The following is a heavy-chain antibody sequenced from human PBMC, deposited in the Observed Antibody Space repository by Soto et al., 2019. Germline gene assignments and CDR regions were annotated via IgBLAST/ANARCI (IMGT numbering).Heavy chain of an antibody. J-gene: IGHJ5*02. V-gene: IGHV4-30-4*01. D-gene: IGHD2-2*01. CDR2: IYYSGST. CDR3: ARAHSDIVVVPAALNWFDP. Sequence: PSETLSLTCTVSGGSISSGDYYWSWIRQPPGKGLEWIGYIYYSGSTYYNPSLKSRVTISVDTSKNQFSLKLSSVTAADTAVYYCARAHSDIVVVPAALNWFDPWRQGTLVTVSS. CDR1: GGSISSGDYY.